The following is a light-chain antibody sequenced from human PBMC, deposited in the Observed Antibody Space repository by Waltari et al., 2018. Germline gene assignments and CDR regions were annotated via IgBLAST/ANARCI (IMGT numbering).Light chain of an antibody. V-gene: IGKV4-1*01. CDR2: WAS. CDR3: QQYYSIPYT. CDR1: QRLLYNSNNKNY. Sequence: DIVMTQSPDSLAVSLGERANINCKSSQRLLYNSNNKNYLAWYQLKPGQPPRLLIYWASTRESGVPDRFSGSGSGTDFTLTISSLQAEDVAVYYCQQYYSIPYTFGQRTKLEIK. J-gene: IGKJ2*01.